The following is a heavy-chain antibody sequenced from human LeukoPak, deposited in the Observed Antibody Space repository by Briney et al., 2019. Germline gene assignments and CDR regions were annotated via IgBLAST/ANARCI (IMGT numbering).Heavy chain of an antibody. CDR3: VPYNSGWNYYFDY. V-gene: IGHV3-30*03. J-gene: IGHJ4*02. D-gene: IGHD6-19*01. Sequence: GGSLRLSCAASGFTFSSYGMHWVRQAPGKGLEWVAVISYDGSNKYYADSVKGRFTISRDNSKNTLYLQMSSLRAEDTAVYYCVPYNSGWNYYFDYWGQGTLVTVSS. CDR2: ISYDGSNK. CDR1: GFTFSSYG.